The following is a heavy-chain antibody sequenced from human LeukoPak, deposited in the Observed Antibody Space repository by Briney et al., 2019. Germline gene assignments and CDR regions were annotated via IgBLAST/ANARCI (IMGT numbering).Heavy chain of an antibody. V-gene: IGHV1-46*01. CDR1: GYTFTSYS. Sequence: ASVKVSCKXSGYTFTSYSMHWVRQAPRQGLEWMGLINPSGGSTSFAQKFQGRVTMTRDTSTSTVYMELSGLRSEDTAVYYCARDGHKYSVSYLDAFDIWGQGTMVTVSS. CDR2: INPSGGST. J-gene: IGHJ3*02. CDR3: ARDGHKYSVSYLDAFDI. D-gene: IGHD1-26*01.